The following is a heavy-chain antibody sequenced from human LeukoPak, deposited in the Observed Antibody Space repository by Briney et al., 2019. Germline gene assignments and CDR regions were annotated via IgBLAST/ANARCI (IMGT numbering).Heavy chain of an antibody. Sequence: SETLSLTCTVSGGSISSSSYYWGWIRQPPGKGLEWIGSIYYSGNTYYNPSLKSRVTISVDTSKNQFSLKLNSVTAADTAVYYCARAGYGDSDFDYWGQGTLVTVSS. CDR1: GGSISSSSYY. V-gene: IGHV4-39*07. CDR3: ARAGYGDSDFDY. D-gene: IGHD4-17*01. J-gene: IGHJ4*02. CDR2: IYYSGNT.